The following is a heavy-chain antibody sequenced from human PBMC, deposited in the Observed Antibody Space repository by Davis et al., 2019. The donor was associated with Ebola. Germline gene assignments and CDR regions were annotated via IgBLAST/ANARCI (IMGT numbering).Heavy chain of an antibody. Sequence: GGSLRLSCAASGFTFSDHPMNWARQAPGKGLEWISYINARSDTIYYADSVKGRFTISRDNARNSLYLQMNSLRDEDTAFYYCARDQNWSSDFWGQGTLVTVSS. CDR2: INARSDTI. CDR3: ARDQNWSSDF. D-gene: IGHD1-1*01. V-gene: IGHV3-48*02. J-gene: IGHJ4*02. CDR1: GFTFSDHP.